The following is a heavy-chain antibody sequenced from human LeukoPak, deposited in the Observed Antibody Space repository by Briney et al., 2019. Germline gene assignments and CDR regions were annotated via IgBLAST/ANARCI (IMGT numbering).Heavy chain of an antibody. D-gene: IGHD5-18*01. Sequence: SETLSLTCAVYGGFFSGYYWSWIRQPPGKGLEWIGKINHSGSTNYNPSLESRVTISGDTSKNQFSLKLSSVTAADTAVYFCARVGYSYVINDWSRTGLGAYPTKYYYHMDVWGKGTTVTVSS. CDR1: GGFFSGYY. CDR2: INHSGST. CDR3: ARVGYSYVINDWSRTGLGAYPTKYYYHMDV. V-gene: IGHV4-34*01. J-gene: IGHJ6*03.